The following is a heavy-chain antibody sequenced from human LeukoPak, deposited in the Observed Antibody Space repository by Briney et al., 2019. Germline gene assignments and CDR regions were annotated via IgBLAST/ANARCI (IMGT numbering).Heavy chain of an antibody. Sequence: SETLSLTCAVYGGSFSGYYWSWIRQPPWKGLEWIGEINHSGSTDYNPSLKSRVTISVETSKTQFSLSLNSVTAADTAVYYCARRIYGDIDYWGQGTLVTVSS. CDR3: ARRIYGDIDY. D-gene: IGHD2-21*01. CDR2: INHSGST. V-gene: IGHV4-34*01. J-gene: IGHJ4*02. CDR1: GGSFSGYY.